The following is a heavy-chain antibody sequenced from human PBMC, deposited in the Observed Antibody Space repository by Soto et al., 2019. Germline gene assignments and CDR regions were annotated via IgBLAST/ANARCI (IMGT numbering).Heavy chain of an antibody. J-gene: IGHJ4*02. CDR1: GASISGNY. CDR2: ISDSGST. V-gene: IGHV4-59*08. Sequence: SETLSLTCSVSGASISGNYWSWIRQPPGKGLEWIGYISDSGSTNYKSPLQSRVTMSVDTSKNHFSLRLTSVTAADTAVYYCARHDFPYCGGGTCLEYWGQGARVTVSS. CDR3: ARHDFPYCGGGTCLEY. D-gene: IGHD2-15*01.